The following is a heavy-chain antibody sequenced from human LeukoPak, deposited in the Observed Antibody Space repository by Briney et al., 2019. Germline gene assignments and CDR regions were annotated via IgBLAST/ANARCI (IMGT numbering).Heavy chain of an antibody. D-gene: IGHD1-14*01. CDR3: AGMRITTPTVRTLDY. CDR2: IYHSGST. Sequence: PSETLSLTCAVYGDFFTGYYWTWIRQPPGKGLEWIGEIYHSGSTNYNPSLKSRVTISVDTSKNQFSLKLSSVTAADTAVYYCAGMRITTPTVRTLDYWGQGTLATVSS. CDR1: GDFFTGYY. J-gene: IGHJ4*02. V-gene: IGHV4-34*01.